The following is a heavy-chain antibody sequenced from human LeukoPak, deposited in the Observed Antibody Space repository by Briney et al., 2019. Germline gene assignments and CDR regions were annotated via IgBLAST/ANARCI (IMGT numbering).Heavy chain of an antibody. V-gene: IGHV3-21*01. Sequence: GGSLRLSCAASGFTFSDYSMNWVRQAPGKGLEWVSSIGRTGGSIFYADSVKGRLTISRDFARNSLNLQMDSLRAEDTAVYYCARDRNWNYDYWGQGTLVTVSS. D-gene: IGHD1-7*01. J-gene: IGHJ4*02. CDR3: ARDRNWNYDY. CDR2: IGRTGGSI. CDR1: GFTFSDYS.